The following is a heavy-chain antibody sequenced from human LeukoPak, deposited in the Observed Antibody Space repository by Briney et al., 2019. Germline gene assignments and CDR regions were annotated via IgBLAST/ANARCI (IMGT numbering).Heavy chain of an antibody. CDR1: GYTFTSYY. CDR3: ARVGSSWYSRQNAFDI. J-gene: IGHJ3*02. Sequence: GASVKVSCKASGYTFTSYYMHWVRQAPGQGLEWMGIINPSGGSTSYAQKFQGRVAMTRDMSTSTVYMELSSLRSEDTAVYYCARVGSSWYSRQNAFDIWGQGTMVTVSS. D-gene: IGHD6-13*01. CDR2: INPSGGST. V-gene: IGHV1-46*01.